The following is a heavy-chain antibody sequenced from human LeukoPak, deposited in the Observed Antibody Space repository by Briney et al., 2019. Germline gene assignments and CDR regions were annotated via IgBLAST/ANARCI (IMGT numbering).Heavy chain of an antibody. CDR2: ISSSSSYI. Sequence: GVSLRLSCAASGFTFSSHSMNWVRQAPGKGLEWVSSISSSSSYIYYADSVKGRFTISRDNAKNSLYLQMNSLRAEDTAVYYCAKEYGQEELKYYFDYWGQGTLVTVSS. CDR3: AKEYGQEELKYYFDY. J-gene: IGHJ4*02. D-gene: IGHD1-26*01. CDR1: GFTFSSHS. V-gene: IGHV3-21*01.